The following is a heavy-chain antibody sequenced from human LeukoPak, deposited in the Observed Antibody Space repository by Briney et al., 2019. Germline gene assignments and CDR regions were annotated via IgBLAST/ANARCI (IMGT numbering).Heavy chain of an antibody. V-gene: IGHV3-30*18. D-gene: IGHD3-22*01. CDR3: AKDYYDSSGYYEPLFDY. CDR1: GFTFSSYA. Sequence: RRSLRLSCAASGFTFSSYAMHWVRQAPGKGLEWVAVISYDGSNKYYADSVKGRFTVSRDNSKNTLYLQMNSLRAEDTAVYYCAKDYYDSSGYYEPLFDYWGQGTLVTVSS. J-gene: IGHJ4*02. CDR2: ISYDGSNK.